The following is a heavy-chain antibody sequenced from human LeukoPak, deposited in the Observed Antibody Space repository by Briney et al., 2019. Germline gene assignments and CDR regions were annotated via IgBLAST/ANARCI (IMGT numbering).Heavy chain of an antibody. Sequence: ASVKVSCKASGYTFTTCDINWVRQATGQGREWMGWMNPNSGNTGYAQSFQGRVTMTRDTSIGTAYMELSNLRSEDTAIYYCTRGSSGRCDYWGQGTLVTVSS. CDR3: TRGSSGRCDY. V-gene: IGHV1-8*01. J-gene: IGHJ4*02. CDR2: MNPNSGNT. D-gene: IGHD6-19*01. CDR1: GYTFTTCD.